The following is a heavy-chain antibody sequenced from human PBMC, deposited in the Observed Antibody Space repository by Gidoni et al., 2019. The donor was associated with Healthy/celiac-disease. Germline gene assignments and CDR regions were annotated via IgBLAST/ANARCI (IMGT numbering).Heavy chain of an antibody. CDR3: ARDRGYYGSGRFDY. D-gene: IGHD3-10*01. J-gene: IGHJ4*02. CDR1: GGSISSYY. CDR2: IYYSGST. V-gene: IGHV4-59*01. Sequence: QVQLQESGPGLVKPSETLSLTCTVSGGSISSYYWSWIRQPPGKGLEWIGYIYYSGSTNYNPSLKSRVTISVDTSKNQFSLKLSSVTAADTAVYYCARDRGYYGSGRFDYWGQGTLVTVSS.